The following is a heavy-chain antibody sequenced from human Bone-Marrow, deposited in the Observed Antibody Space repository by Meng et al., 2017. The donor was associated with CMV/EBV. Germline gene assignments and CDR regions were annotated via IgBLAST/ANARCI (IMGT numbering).Heavy chain of an antibody. Sequence: GSLRLSCTVSGGSISSYYWSWIRQPPGKVLEWIGYISYSGSTNYNPSLKRRVTITVDTSKNQFSLKLSSVTVADRAVSYCARRTTNYYWYFDLWGRGTLFTVSS. D-gene: IGHD1-1*01. CDR1: GGSISSYY. J-gene: IGHJ2*01. CDR3: ARRTTNYYWYFDL. V-gene: IGHV4-59*01. CDR2: ISYSGST.